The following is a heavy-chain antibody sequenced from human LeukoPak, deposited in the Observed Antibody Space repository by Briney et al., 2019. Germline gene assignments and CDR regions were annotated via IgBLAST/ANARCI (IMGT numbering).Heavy chain of an antibody. CDR1: GGSISSALYH. CDR2: VYYTGST. D-gene: IGHD3-10*01. Sequence: SETLSLTCTVSGGSISSALYHWGWIRQPPGKNLEWLGSVYYTGSTHNNPSLKSRVTISVDTSKNQFSLKLSSVTAADTAVYYCARVYYGSGFDYWGQGTLVTVSS. V-gene: IGHV4-39*07. CDR3: ARVYYGSGFDY. J-gene: IGHJ4*02.